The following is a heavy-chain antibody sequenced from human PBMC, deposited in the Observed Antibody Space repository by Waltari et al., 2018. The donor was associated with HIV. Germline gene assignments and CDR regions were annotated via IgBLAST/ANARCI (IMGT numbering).Heavy chain of an antibody. J-gene: IGHJ4*02. V-gene: IGHV3-49*02. Sequence: LVQSAGCSARPGRSLRPPCTGSGFIFGNSCRSWVRQAPGKGLEWVGLTKPKSGTTEYAASVKGRVSISRDDSKNIVYLEMNSLRPEDTGTYYCTRDTISDAALTIDHWGPGTLVTVSS. CDR1: GFIFGNSC. D-gene: IGHD6-25*01. CDR2: TKPKSGTT. CDR3: TRDTISDAALTIDH.